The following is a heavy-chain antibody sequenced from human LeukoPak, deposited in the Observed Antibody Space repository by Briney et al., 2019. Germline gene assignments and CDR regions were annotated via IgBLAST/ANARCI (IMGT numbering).Heavy chain of an antibody. CDR1: GFTFSSYA. V-gene: IGHV3-23*01. CDR3: AKGAYDYIEIAYFDY. Sequence: GGSLRLSCAASGFTFSSYAMSWVRQAPGKGLEWVSAISGSGGSTYYADSVKGRFTISRDKSKNTLYLQMNSLRAEDTAVYYCAKGAYDYIEIAYFDYWGQGSLVTVSS. J-gene: IGHJ4*02. D-gene: IGHD5-12*01. CDR2: ISGSGGST.